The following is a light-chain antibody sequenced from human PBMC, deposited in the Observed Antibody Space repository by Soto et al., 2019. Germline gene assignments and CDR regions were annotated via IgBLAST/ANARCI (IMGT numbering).Light chain of an antibody. V-gene: IGKV1-17*01. Sequence: DIQMTPAPSALSASVGDRVIISCRASQRISTYLNWYQLKPGKAPKLLIFDASRLESGVPSRFSGSASGTDFTLTISSLQPEDFATYYCLQHNSYPRTFGQGTKVDIK. J-gene: IGKJ1*01. CDR1: QRISTY. CDR3: LQHNSYPRT. CDR2: DAS.